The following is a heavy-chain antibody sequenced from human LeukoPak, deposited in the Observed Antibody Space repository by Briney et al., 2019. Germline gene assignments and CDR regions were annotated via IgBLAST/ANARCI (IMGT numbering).Heavy chain of an antibody. D-gene: IGHD5/OR15-5a*01. J-gene: IGHJ4*02. V-gene: IGHV1-3*01. CDR3: AATSLRAVDY. CDR1: GGTFSSYA. CDR2: INAGNGNT. Sequence: ASVKVSCKASGGTFSSYAISWVRQAPGQRLEWMGWINAGNGNTKYSQKFQGRVTITRDTSASTAYMELSSLRSEDTAVYYCAATSLRAVDYWGQGTLVTVSS.